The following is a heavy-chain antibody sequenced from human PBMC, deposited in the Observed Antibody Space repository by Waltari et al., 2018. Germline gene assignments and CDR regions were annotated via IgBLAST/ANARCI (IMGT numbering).Heavy chain of an antibody. J-gene: IGHJ4*02. V-gene: IGHV4-61*02. CDR1: GVSMNTHKYY. Sequence: QVHLQESGPGLVKPSQTLSLTCTVSGVSMNTHKYYWSWIRQSADKGLDWIGRIYISGDTDYNPSLKSRVSISMDASNNQFSLRLTSVTAADTAVYFCARHTSSGVDYWGQGALVTVSS. D-gene: IGHD2-15*01. CDR3: ARHTSSGVDY. CDR2: IYISGDT.